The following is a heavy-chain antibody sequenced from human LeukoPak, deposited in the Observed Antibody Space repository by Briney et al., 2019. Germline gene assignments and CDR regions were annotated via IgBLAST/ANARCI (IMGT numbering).Heavy chain of an antibody. CDR2: TIGRGDSR. V-gene: IGHV3-23*01. CDR3: ATLYNDKGDY. Sequence: GGSLRLSCAASGFTFRNYGMSWVRQAPGKGLEWVSGTIGRGDSRFYADPVKGGFTISRDNSRNTLYLHMNSLRVDDTAVYYCATLYNDKGDYWGQGALVAVSS. CDR1: GFTFRNYG. D-gene: IGHD5-24*01. J-gene: IGHJ4*02.